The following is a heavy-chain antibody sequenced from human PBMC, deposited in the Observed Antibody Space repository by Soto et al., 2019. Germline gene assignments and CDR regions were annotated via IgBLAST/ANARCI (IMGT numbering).Heavy chain of an antibody. V-gene: IGHV3-7*01. CDR2: IKEDGSEK. CDR3: ARGARI. CDR1: RFTCSGYW. J-gene: IGHJ3*02. Sequence: DVPLVESGGDLAQPGGSLRLSCADSRFTCSGYWLYWDRQAPGKGLEWVANIKEDGSEKNYVDSVRGRFTISRDNAKNSLYLQMNSLRAEDTAVYYCARGARIWGQGTMVTVSS.